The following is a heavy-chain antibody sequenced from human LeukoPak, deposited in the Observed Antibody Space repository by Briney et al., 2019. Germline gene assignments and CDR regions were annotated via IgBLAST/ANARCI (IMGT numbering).Heavy chain of an antibody. CDR3: ARVRGYSSGIRWANDY. CDR2: IYTSGST. CDR1: GGSISSCY. J-gene: IGHJ4*02. V-gene: IGHV4-4*07. D-gene: IGHD5-18*01. Sequence: KTSETLSLTCTVSGGSISSCYWSWIRQPAGKGLEWIGRIYTSGSTNYNPSLKSRVTMSVDTSKNQFSLELSSVTAADTAVYYCARVRGYSSGIRWANDYWGQGTLVTVSS.